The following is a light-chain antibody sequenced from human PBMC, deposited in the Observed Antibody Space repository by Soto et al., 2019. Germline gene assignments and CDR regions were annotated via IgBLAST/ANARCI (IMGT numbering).Light chain of an antibody. J-gene: IGLJ2*01. V-gene: IGLV2-11*01. CDR3: CSYAGSYTLV. CDR1: SSDVGGYNY. CDR2: DVR. Sequence: QSALTQPRSVSGSPGQSVTISCTGTSSDVGGYNYVSWYQQYPGKAPKLMIYDVRKRPSGVPDRFSGSKSSNTASLTISGLQAEDEADYYCCSYAGSYTLVFGGGTKVTVL.